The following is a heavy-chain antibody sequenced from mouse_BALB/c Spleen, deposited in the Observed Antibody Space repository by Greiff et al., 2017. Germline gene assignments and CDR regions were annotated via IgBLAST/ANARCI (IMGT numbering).Heavy chain of an antibody. D-gene: IGHD2-3*01. J-gene: IGHJ4*01. CDR3: ARWLLAAMDY. CDR2: IDPANGNT. CDR1: GFNIKDTY. V-gene: IGHV14-3*02. Sequence: LVESGAELVKPGASVKLSCTASGFNIKDTYMHWVKQRPEQGLEWIGRIDPANGNTKYDPKFQGKATITADTSSNTAYLQLSSLTSEDTAVYYCARWLLAAMDYWGQGTSVTVSS.